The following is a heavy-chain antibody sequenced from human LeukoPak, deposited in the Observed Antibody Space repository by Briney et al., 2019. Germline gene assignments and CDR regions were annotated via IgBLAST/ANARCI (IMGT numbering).Heavy chain of an antibody. J-gene: IGHJ4*02. D-gene: IGHD5-24*01. V-gene: IGHV3-66*02. CDR2: IHSGGST. CDR1: GFTVSSNY. Sequence: GGSLRLSCAASGFTVSSNYMSWVRQAPGKGLEWVSVIHSGGSTYYADSVKGRFTISRDNSKNTLYLQMNSLRAEDTAVYYCARVKRDRGYYFDYWGQGTLVTVSS. CDR3: ARVKRDRGYYFDY.